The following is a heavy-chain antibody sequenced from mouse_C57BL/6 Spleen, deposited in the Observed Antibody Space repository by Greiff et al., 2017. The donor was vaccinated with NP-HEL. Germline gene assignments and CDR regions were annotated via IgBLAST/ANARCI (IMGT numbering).Heavy chain of an antibody. J-gene: IGHJ2*01. V-gene: IGHV1-15*01. CDR3: TRKLNWDGGYYFDY. Sequence: QVQLKQSGAELVRPGASVTLSCKASGYTFTDYEMHWVKQTPVHGLEWIGAIDPETGGTAYNQKFKGKAILTADKSSSTAYMELRSLTSEDSAFYYCTRKLNWDGGYYFDYWGQGTTLTVSS. CDR1: GYTFTDYE. D-gene: IGHD4-1*02. CDR2: IDPETGGT.